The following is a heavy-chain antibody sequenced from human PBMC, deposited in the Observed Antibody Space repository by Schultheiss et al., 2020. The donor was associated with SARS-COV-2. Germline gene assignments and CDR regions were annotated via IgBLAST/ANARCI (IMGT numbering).Heavy chain of an antibody. J-gene: IGHJ4*02. CDR3: AREGAAAAPDY. CDR2: LNSDGSSK. V-gene: IGHV3-74*01. D-gene: IGHD6-13*01. CDR1: GFTFSSYA. Sequence: GESLKISCAASGFTFSSYAMHWVRQAPGKGLEWVSRLNSDGSSKSYADSVKGRFTISRDNAKNTLYLQMNSLRAEDTAVYYCAREGAAAAPDYWGQGTLVTVSS.